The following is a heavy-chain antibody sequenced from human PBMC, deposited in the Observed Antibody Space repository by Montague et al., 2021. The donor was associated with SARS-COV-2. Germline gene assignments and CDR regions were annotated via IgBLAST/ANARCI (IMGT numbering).Heavy chain of an antibody. Sequence: SETLSLTCAVSDDSITSSTYYWAWIRQPPEKGLEWIGSFYYTGSTYYNPSLKSRVTMSVDTSKKHFSLNLNSVTAADTAVYYCARGRSGFFNPLDYWGQGTLVTVSS. D-gene: IGHD3-3*01. J-gene: IGHJ4*02. CDR1: DDSITSSTYY. V-gene: IGHV4-39*02. CDR2: FYYTGST. CDR3: ARGRSGFFNPLDY.